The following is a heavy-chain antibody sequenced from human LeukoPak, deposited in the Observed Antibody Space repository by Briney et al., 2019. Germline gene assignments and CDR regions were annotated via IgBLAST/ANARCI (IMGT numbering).Heavy chain of an antibody. CDR3: ATDTGIAAAGTLNPFDY. V-gene: IGHV1-24*01. D-gene: IGHD6-13*01. CDR2: FDPEDGET. CDR1: GYTLTELS. Sequence: GASVKVSCKVSGYTLTELSMHWLRQAPGKGLEWMGGFDPEDGETIYAQKFQGRVTMTEDTSTDTAYMELSSLRSEDTAVYYCATDTGIAAAGTLNPFDYWGQGTLVTVSS. J-gene: IGHJ4*02.